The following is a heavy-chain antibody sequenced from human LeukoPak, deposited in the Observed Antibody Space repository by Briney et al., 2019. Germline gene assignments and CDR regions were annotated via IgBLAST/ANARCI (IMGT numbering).Heavy chain of an antibody. CDR3: ARSRFYYDISVHDAFDI. D-gene: IGHD3-22*01. Sequence: PGRSLRLSCAASGFTFSTYGMHWVRQAPGKGLEWVAVIWYDGENKYYADSVKGRFNISRDNSGNTLYLQMNSLRAEDTAVYYCARSRFYYDISVHDAFDIWGQGTMVTVSS. J-gene: IGHJ3*02. V-gene: IGHV3-33*03. CDR2: IWYDGENK. CDR1: GFTFSTYG.